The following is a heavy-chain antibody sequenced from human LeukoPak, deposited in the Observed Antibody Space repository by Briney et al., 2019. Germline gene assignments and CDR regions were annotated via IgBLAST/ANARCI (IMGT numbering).Heavy chain of an antibody. Sequence: ASVKVSCKASGYTFTSYYMHWVRQAPGQGLEWMGIINPSGGSTSYAQKFQGRVTMTRDMSTSTDYMELSSLRSEDTAVYYCAREQMRPDILFDPWGQGTLVTVSS. V-gene: IGHV1-46*01. D-gene: IGHD2-15*01. CDR2: INPSGGST. CDR3: AREQMRPDILFDP. J-gene: IGHJ5*02. CDR1: GYTFTSYY.